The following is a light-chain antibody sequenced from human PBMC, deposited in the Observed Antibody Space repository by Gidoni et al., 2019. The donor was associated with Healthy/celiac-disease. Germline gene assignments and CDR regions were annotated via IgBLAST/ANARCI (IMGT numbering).Light chain of an antibody. CDR3: QQFYTYPWT. V-gene: IGKV1-8*01. CDR1: QDISNF. CDR2: RAF. Sequence: AIRMTQSPSSFSASIGDRVTITCRASQDISNFLAWYQKKPGKAPQVLVDRAFTLQNGVPSRFSGNGSGTDFTLTINSLQPEDFVSYYCQQFYTYPWTFGQGTKVEIK. J-gene: IGKJ1*01.